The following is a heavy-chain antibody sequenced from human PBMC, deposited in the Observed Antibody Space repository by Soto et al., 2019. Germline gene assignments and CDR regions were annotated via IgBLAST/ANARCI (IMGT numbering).Heavy chain of an antibody. CDR2: ISYDGSNK. J-gene: IGHJ6*02. V-gene: IGHV3-30-3*01. Sequence: GGSLRLSCAASGFTFSSYAMHWVRQAPGKGLEWVAVISYDGSNKYYADSVKGRFTISRDNSKNTLYLQMNSLRAEDTAVYYWARGGMSSSSSPYYYYGMDVWGQGTTVTVSS. D-gene: IGHD6-6*01. CDR1: GFTFSSYA. CDR3: ARGGMSSSSSPYYYYGMDV.